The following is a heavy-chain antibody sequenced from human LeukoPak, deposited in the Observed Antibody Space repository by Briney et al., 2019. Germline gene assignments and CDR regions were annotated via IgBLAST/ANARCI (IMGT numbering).Heavy chain of an antibody. CDR1: GVTLSAYA. CDR3: ARGSEPHYYDSSTLDF. J-gene: IGHJ4*02. CDR2: IIPIFGTA. Sequence: SVKVSCKASGVTLSAYAISCGRQAPGQGLEWMRGIIPIFGTANYAQKFQGRVTITADESTSTAYMELSSLRSEDTAVYYCARGSEPHYYDSSTLDFWGQGTLVTVSS. D-gene: IGHD3-22*01. V-gene: IGHV1-69*13.